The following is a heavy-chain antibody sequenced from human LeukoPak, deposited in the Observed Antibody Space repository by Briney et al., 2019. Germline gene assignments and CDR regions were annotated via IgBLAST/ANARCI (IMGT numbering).Heavy chain of an antibody. J-gene: IGHJ4*02. CDR1: GFTVSSSA. CDR2: ISGSGVAT. Sequence: PGGSLRPSCAASGFTVSSSAASWVRQAPGKGLEWVLSISGSGVATYSADSVKGRFTISRDNSKNTLYLQMNSLRAEDTAVYYCAKDWGYSSSQGYYFDYWGQGTVVTVSS. V-gene: IGHV3-23*01. D-gene: IGHD6-13*01. CDR3: AKDWGYSSSQGYYFDY.